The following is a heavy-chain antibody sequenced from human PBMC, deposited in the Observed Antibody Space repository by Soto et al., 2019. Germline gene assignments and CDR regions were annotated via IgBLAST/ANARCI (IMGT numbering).Heavy chain of an antibody. CDR2: TYYNGNA. CDR1: GGSIDRSNYY. D-gene: IGHD3-10*01. V-gene: IGHV4-39*01. Sequence: PSETLSLTCNVSGGSIDRSNYYWDWLRQPPGKGLEWIGTTYYNGNAYYNPSLRSRVSMSVDTSKNQFSLKLISATAADTVVYYCARHFVAVVIKGWGYWGQGKLVTVSS. CDR3: ARHFVAVVIKGWGY. J-gene: IGHJ4*02.